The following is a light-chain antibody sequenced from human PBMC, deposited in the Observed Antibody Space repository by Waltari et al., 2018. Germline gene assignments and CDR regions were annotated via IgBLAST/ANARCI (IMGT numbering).Light chain of an antibody. Sequence: IQMTQSPPTLSASVGDRVTVTCRASQTIGTYLAWFQRKTGKAPKLLIYEASTLENGVPSRFSGSGSGTEFTLTISSLEPDDFSTYYCQQYNSYWWTFGLGTKVEV. CDR1: QTIGTY. J-gene: IGKJ1*01. CDR3: QQYNSYWWT. V-gene: IGKV1-5*03. CDR2: EAS.